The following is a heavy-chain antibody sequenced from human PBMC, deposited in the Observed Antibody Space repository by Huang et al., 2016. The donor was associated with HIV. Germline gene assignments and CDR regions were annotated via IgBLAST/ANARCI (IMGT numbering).Heavy chain of an antibody. D-gene: IGHD3-10*01. V-gene: IGHV3-9*01. CDR1: GFNFNNYA. CDR3: AKGLGGSYYYYLDQ. CDR2: ISWKSGDI. Sequence: EVQVVESGGGLVQPGRSLRLSCVASGFNFNNYAMHWVRQPPGKGLEWVSGISWKSGDIGNGESVKGRFTISRDNAKNSLYLQMNRLRPEDTALYYCAKGLGGSYYYYLDQWGQGTLVTVSS. J-gene: IGHJ4*02.